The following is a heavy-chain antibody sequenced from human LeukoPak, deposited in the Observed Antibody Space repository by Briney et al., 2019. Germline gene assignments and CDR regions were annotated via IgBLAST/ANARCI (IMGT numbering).Heavy chain of an antibody. CDR1: GFTVSSNY. CDR2: IYSGGSTYSGGNT. J-gene: IGHJ4*02. V-gene: IGHV3-23*03. CDR3: ARGATCWDF. D-gene: IGHD2-2*01. Sequence: GGFLRLSCAASGFTVSSNYMSWVRQAPGKGLEWVSVIYSGGSTYSGGNTYYADSVKGRFTISRDNAKNSLFLQMNTLRAEDTAVYYCARGATCWDFWGQGTLVTVSS.